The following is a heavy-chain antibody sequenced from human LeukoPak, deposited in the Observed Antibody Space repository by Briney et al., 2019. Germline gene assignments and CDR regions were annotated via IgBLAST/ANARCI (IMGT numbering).Heavy chain of an antibody. J-gene: IGHJ4*02. CDR3: AHQRWLQCFDY. CDR2: IYSGGST. D-gene: IGHD5-24*01. CDR1: GFTVSSNY. V-gene: IGHV3-53*01. Sequence: PGASLRLSCAASGFTVSSNYMSWVRQAPGKGLEWVSVIYSGGSTYYADSVKGRFTISRDNSKNTLYLQMNSLRAEDTAVYYCAHQRWLQCFDYWGQGTLVTVSS.